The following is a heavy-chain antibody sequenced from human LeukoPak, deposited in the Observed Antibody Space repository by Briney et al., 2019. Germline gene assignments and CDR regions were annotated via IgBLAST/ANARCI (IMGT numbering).Heavy chain of an antibody. CDR1: GFTFSVSY. V-gene: IGHV3-11*01. CDR2: ISNSGSTT. Sequence: GGSLRLSCAASGFTFSVSYMSWIRQAPGKGLEWLAYISNSGSTTLYTDSVRGRFTISRDNAKNSVYLQMNSLRPEDTAVYYCSRATASGPGGHFDFWGRGILVPVSS. D-gene: IGHD3-10*01. J-gene: IGHJ5*01. CDR3: SRATASGPGGHFDF.